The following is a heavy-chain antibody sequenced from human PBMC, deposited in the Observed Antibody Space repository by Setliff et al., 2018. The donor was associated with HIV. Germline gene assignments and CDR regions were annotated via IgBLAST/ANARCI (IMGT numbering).Heavy chain of an antibody. CDR2: ISSYTDNT. CDR3: VGLRYYADGAWHGGDY. J-gene: IGHJ4*02. D-gene: IGHD2-8*01. V-gene: IGHV1-18*01. CDR1: GYTFINYG. Sequence: ASVKVSCKASGYTFINYGISWVRQAPGQGLEWVGWISSYTDNTNWAQKLQGRVTMSTHTSTSTAYMELRSLKSEDTAVYYCVGLRYYADGAWHGGDYWGQGSLVTVSS.